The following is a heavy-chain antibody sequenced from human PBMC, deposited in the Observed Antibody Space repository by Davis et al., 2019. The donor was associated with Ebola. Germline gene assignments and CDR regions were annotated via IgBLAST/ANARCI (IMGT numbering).Heavy chain of an antibody. D-gene: IGHD3-3*01. CDR3: ARSFSYDFWSGYCY. V-gene: IGHV3-30*03. Sequence: GGSLRLSCAASGFTFSSYSMNWVRQAPGKGLEWVAVISYDGSNKYYADSVKGRFTISRDNSKNTLYLQMNSLRAEDTAVYYCARSFSYDFWSGYCYWGQGTLVTVSS. CDR1: GFTFSSYS. CDR2: ISYDGSNK. J-gene: IGHJ4*01.